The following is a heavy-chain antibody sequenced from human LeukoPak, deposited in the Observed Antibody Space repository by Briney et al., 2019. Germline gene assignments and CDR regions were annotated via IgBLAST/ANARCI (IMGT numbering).Heavy chain of an antibody. CDR3: AKKGVVPAAKSFDY. V-gene: IGHV3-30*02. CDR2: IRYDGSNK. D-gene: IGHD2-2*01. J-gene: IGHJ4*02. Sequence: GGSLRLSCAASGFTFSSYGMHWVRQAPGKGLEWVAFIRYDGSNKYYADSVKGRFTISRDNSKNTLYLQMNSLRAEDTAVYYCAKKGVVPAAKSFDYWGQGTLVTVSS. CDR1: GFTFSSYG.